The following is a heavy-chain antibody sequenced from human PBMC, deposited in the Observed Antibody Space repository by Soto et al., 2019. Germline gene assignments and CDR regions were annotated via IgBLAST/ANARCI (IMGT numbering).Heavy chain of an antibody. CDR3: TTDLSGWDDILTGYPMAYF. V-gene: IGHV3-15*01. CDR2: IKSKTDGGTT. J-gene: IGHJ4*02. CDR1: GFTFSNAW. D-gene: IGHD3-9*01. Sequence: GGSLRLSCAASGFTFSNAWMSWGRQSPGKGLAWARRIKSKTDGGTTYYAAPVKGRFTISRDDSKNTLYLQMNSLKTEDTAVYYCTTDLSGWDDILTGYPMAYFWGQGTLVTSPQ.